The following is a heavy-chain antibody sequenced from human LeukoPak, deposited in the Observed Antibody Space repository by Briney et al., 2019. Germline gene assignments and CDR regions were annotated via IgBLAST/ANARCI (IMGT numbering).Heavy chain of an antibody. V-gene: IGHV3-7*01. CDR2: IKQDGSEK. CDR1: GFTLSSYS. Sequence: PGGSLRLSCAASGFTLSSYSMNWVRQAPGKGLEWVANIKQDGSEKYYVDSVKGRFTISRDNAKNSLYLQMNSLYYCLRARPPHHYSDYWGQGTLVTVSS. J-gene: IGHJ4*02. CDR3: HYSDY. D-gene: IGHD3-10*01.